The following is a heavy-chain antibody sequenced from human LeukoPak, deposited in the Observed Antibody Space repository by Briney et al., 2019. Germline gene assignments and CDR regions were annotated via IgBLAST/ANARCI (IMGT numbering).Heavy chain of an antibody. D-gene: IGHD3-10*01. Sequence: GGSLRLSCAASGFTFSSYGMHWVRQAPGKGLEWVAVISYDGSNKYYADSVRGRFTISRDNSKNTLYLQMNSLRPEDTAVYYCAKELWFGELHFYNCMDVWGKGTTVTVSS. CDR2: ISYDGSNK. V-gene: IGHV3-30*18. J-gene: IGHJ6*03. CDR1: GFTFSSYG. CDR3: AKELWFGELHFYNCMDV.